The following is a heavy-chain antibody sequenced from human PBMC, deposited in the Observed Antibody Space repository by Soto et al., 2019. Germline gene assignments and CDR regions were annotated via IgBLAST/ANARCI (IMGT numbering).Heavy chain of an antibody. CDR2: MYTSGIT. J-gene: IGHJ4*02. V-gene: IGHV4-4*07. CDR1: GDSVSGYY. CDR3: ARDDKGVSAAMLY. Sequence: QVQLQESGPGLVKPSETLSLTCTVSGDSVSGYYWYWIRQPAGKGLEWIGRMYTSGITNYSPSLNSRVTMSVDTSQNQFSLKLTSVTAADTAVYYCARDDKGVSAAMLYWGQGTLVTDSS. D-gene: IGHD2-2*01.